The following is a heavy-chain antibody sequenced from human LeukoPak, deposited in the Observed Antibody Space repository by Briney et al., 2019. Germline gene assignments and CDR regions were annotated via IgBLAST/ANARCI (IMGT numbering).Heavy chain of an antibody. CDR3: ARDSAYSSSWYSLDY. V-gene: IGHV3-30*04. CDR2: ISYDGSNK. J-gene: IGHJ4*02. D-gene: IGHD6-13*01. Sequence: GRSLRLSCAASGFIFSSYAMHWVRQAPGKGLEWVAVISYDGSNKYYADSVKGRFTISRDNSKNTLYLQMNSLRAEDTAVYYCARDSAYSSSWYSLDYWGQGTLVTVSS. CDR1: GFIFSSYA.